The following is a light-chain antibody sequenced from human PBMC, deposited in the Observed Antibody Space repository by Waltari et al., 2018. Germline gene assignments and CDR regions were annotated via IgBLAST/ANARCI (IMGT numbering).Light chain of an antibody. CDR1: KLGDKY. V-gene: IGLV3-1*01. CDR3: QAWDNFYV. CDR2: QDD. J-gene: IGLJ1*01. Sequence: SYELTQPPSVSVSPGQTASITCSGDKLGDKYAYWYHLKPGQSPVLVIYQDDKRPSGIPEGFSGSNSGNTATLTISGTQAMDEADYYCQAWDNFYVFGTGTKVTVL.